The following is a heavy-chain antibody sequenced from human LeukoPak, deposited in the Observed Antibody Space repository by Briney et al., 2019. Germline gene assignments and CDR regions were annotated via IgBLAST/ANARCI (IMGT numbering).Heavy chain of an antibody. D-gene: IGHD3-16*01. CDR3: ARGLYVGK. J-gene: IGHJ4*02. CDR2: IKQDGSEK. V-gene: IGHV3-7*01. CDR1: GFTLSTYW. Sequence: GGPLRLSCAASGFTLSTYWMSWVRQAPGKGLEWVANIKQDGSEKYYVDSVKGRFTISRDNAKNSLYLQMNSLRAEDTAVYYCARGLYVGKWGQGTLVTVSS.